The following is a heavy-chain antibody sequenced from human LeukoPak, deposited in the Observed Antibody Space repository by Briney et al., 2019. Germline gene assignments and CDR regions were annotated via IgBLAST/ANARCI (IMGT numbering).Heavy chain of an antibody. CDR2: IYDSGST. CDR1: GGSIRSSYYY. D-gene: IGHD3-22*01. J-gene: IGHJ4*02. V-gene: IGHV4-39*01. CDR3: ARGNYYDSSGFDY. Sequence: SKTLSLTCTVSGGSIRSSYYYWGWIRQPPGKGLEWIGSIYDSGSTYYNPSLKSRVTISVDTSKNQFSLKLNSVTAADTAVYYCARGNYYDSSGFDYWGQGTLVTVSS.